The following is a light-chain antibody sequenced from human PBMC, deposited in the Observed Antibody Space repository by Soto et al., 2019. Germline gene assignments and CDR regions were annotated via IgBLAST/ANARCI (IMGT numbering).Light chain of an antibody. CDR1: QGIDTY. Sequence: DIQMTQSPSSLSASVGDRVTVTCRASQGIDTYLAWYQQKPGQVPKLLIYPASTLQSGLPSRLSGSGSGTDFTLTISSLQTEDVATYFCQKYTRAPFTFGPGTKVDIK. CDR3: QKYTRAPFT. CDR2: PAS. V-gene: IGKV1-27*01. J-gene: IGKJ3*01.